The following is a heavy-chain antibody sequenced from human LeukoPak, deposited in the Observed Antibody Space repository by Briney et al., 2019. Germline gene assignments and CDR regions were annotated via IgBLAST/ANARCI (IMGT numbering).Heavy chain of an antibody. V-gene: IGHV3-21*01. D-gene: IGHD6-19*01. Sequence: GGSLRLSCAASGFTFSSYSMNWVRQAPGKGLEWVSSISSSSSYIYYADSVKGRFTIFRDKSKTTLFLQMDSLRAEDTAVYYCAKDPEKGLAVARLEHWGQGTLVTVSS. CDR1: GFTFSSYS. J-gene: IGHJ5*02. CDR2: ISSSSSYI. CDR3: AKDPEKGLAVARLEH.